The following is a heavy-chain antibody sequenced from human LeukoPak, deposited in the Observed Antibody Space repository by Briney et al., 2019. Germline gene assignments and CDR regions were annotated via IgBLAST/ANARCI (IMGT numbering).Heavy chain of an antibody. CDR1: GGSISNGSYY. CDR3: ARDLYGMDV. CDR2: IYTSGST. J-gene: IGHJ6*02. Sequence: SETLSLTCTVSGGSISNGSYYWSWIRQPAGKGLEWIGRIYTSGSTNYNPSLKSRVTISVDTSKNQFSLKLSSVTAADTAVYYCARDLYGMDVWGQGTTVTVSS. V-gene: IGHV4-61*02.